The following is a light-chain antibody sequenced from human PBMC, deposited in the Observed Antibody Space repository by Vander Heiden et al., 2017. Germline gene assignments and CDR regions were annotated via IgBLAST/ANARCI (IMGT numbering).Light chain of an antibody. CDR2: YILDSDK. CDR3: ATWYSSTWV. CDR1: SGINVSTYR. V-gene: IGLV5-39*01. J-gene: IGLJ3*02. Sequence: PVLTQPTSLSASPGASARFTCTLRSGINVSTYRIYWYQQTPGSLPRYLLRYILDSDKQKCAGVPSRFSCSKDASTTAGLLLISGLQAEDEEYYYFATWYSSTWVFGGGTKLTVL.